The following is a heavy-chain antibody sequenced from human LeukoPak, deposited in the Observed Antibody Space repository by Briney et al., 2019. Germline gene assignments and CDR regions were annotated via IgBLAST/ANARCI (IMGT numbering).Heavy chain of an antibody. D-gene: IGHD3-3*01. CDR3: ARQYYDFWSGYLSPYGMDV. V-gene: IGHV5-51*01. CDR1: GYSFTSYW. CDR2: IYPGDSDT. J-gene: IGHJ6*02. Sequence: GESLKSSCKGSGYSFTSYWIGWVRQMPGKGLEWMGIIYPGDSDTRYSPSFQGQVTISADKSISTAYLQWSSLKASDTAMYYCARQYYDFWSGYLSPYGMDVWGQGTTVTVSS.